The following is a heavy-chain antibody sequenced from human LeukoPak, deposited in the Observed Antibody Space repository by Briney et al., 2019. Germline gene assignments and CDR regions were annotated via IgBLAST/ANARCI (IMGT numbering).Heavy chain of an antibody. D-gene: IGHD3-22*01. V-gene: IGHV3-21*04. CDR2: ISSSSSYT. CDR3: AEPEGGYYDIRPD. J-gene: IGHJ4*02. Sequence: NPGGSLRLSCAASGFTFSSYSMNWVRQAPGKGLEWVSSISSSSSYTYYADSVKGRFTISRDNSKNTLYLQMNSLRAEDTAVYYCAEPEGGYYDIRPDWGQGTLVTVSS. CDR1: GFTFSSYS.